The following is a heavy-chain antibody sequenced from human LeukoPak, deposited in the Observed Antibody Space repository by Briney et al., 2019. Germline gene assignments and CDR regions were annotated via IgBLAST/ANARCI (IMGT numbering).Heavy chain of an antibody. Sequence: GGSLRLPCAASGFSIRNNYMTWVRQAPGKGLEWVSIIFGGGSTYYADSVKGRFTISRDNSKNTLYLQMNSLRGDDTAVYYCASDGTTLTKTAFDSWGQGTLVTVSS. CDR2: IFGGGST. CDR3: ASDGTTLTKTAFDS. J-gene: IGHJ4*02. CDR1: GFSIRNNY. V-gene: IGHV3-66*01. D-gene: IGHD4-17*01.